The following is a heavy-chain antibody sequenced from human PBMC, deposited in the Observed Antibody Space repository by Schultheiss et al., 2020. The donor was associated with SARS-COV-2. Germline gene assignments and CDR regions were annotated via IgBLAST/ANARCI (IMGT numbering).Heavy chain of an antibody. CDR1: RFIFSGYW. V-gene: IGHV3-30*03. Sequence: GGSLRLSCAASRFIFSGYWMSWVRQAPGKGLEWVAVISYDGSNKYYADSVKGRFTISRDNAKNSLYLQMNSLRAEDTAVYYCAREEALLVGGAFDIWGQGTMVTV. J-gene: IGHJ3*02. D-gene: IGHD3-16*01. CDR2: ISYDGSNK. CDR3: AREEALLVGGAFDI.